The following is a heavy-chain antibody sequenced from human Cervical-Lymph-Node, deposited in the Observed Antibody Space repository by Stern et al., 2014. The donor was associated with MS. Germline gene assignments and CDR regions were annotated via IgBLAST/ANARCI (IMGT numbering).Heavy chain of an antibody. D-gene: IGHD3-22*01. J-gene: IGHJ6*02. V-gene: IGHV1-69*06. CDR3: ARGYYDSSGWYYYYYGMDV. Sequence: DQLVESWAEVKKPGSSVKVSCKVSGGTFSSYAISLVRQAPGQGLEWLGGIIPIFGTANYAQKFQGRVTITADKSTSTAYMELSSLRSEDTAVYYCARGYYDSSGWYYYYYGMDVWGQGTTVTVSS. CDR2: IIPIFGTA. CDR1: GGTFSSYA.